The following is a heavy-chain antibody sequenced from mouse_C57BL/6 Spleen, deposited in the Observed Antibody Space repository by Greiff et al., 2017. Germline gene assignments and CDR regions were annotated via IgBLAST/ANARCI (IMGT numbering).Heavy chain of an antibody. CDR1: GYTFTSYW. CDR2: ITPSDGGT. D-gene: IGHD1-1*01. CDR3: AYYYGSSYYYAMDY. J-gene: IGHJ4*01. Sequence: VQLQQPGTELVKPGASVKLSCKASGYTFTSYWMHWVKQRPGQGLEWIGNITPSDGGTNYNEKFKSKATLTVAKSSSTAYMQRSRLTSEDSAVYSCAYYYGSSYYYAMDYWGQGTSVTVSS. V-gene: IGHV1-53*01.